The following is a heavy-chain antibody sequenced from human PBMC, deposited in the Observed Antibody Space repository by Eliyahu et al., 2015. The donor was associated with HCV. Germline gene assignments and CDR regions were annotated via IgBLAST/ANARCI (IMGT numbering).Heavy chain of an antibody. CDR2: IIPIFGTA. V-gene: IGHV1-69*01. CDR1: GGTFSSYA. D-gene: IGHD3-10*01. Sequence: QVQLVQSGAEVKKPGSSVKVSCKASGGTFSSYAISWVRQAPGQGLEWMGGIIPIFGTANYAQKFQGRVTITADESTSTAYMELSSLRSEDTAVYYCARVLVRGVIRSAGTQFDYWGQGTLVTVSS. CDR3: ARVLVRGVIRSAGTQFDY. J-gene: IGHJ4*02.